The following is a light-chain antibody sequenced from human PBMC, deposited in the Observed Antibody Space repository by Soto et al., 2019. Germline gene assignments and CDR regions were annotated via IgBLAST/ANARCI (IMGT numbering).Light chain of an antibody. Sequence: DIQLTQSPASLSASVGDRVTITCRASQSIATYINWYQQKPGKAPKFLSYAASNLQSGVPSRFRGSGSVTDFNLTISILQPEDFATYFCQQSYTTLWTFGQGTKGEV. CDR3: QQSYTTLWT. J-gene: IGKJ1*01. CDR2: AAS. CDR1: QSIATY. V-gene: IGKV1-39*01.